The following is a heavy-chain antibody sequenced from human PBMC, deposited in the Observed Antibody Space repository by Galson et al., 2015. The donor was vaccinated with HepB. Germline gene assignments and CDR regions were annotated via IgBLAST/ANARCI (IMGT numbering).Heavy chain of an antibody. D-gene: IGHD3-22*01. V-gene: IGHV3-23*01. CDR2: ISGSGGST. CDR1: GFTFSSYA. J-gene: IGHJ1*01. CDR3: AKDQYYDSSGYYYSVHFQH. Sequence: SLRLSCAASGFTFSSYAMSWVRQAPGKGLEWVSAISGSGGSTYYADSVKGRFTISRDNSKNTLYLQMNSLRAEDTAVYYCAKDQYYDSSGYYYSVHFQHWGQGTLVTVSS.